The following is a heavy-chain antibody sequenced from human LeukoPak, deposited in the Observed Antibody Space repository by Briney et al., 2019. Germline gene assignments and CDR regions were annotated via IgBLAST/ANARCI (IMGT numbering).Heavy chain of an antibody. CDR2: IWYDGSNK. CDR1: GFTFSSYG. CDR3: AKDADFGYDSSGPTPEYYFDY. V-gene: IGHV3-33*06. Sequence: GGSLRLSCAASGFTFSSYGMHWVRQAPGKGLEWVAVIWYDGSNKYYADSMKGRFTISRDNSKNTLYLQMNSLRAEDTAAYYCAKDADFGYDSSGPTPEYYFDYWGQGTLVTVSS. D-gene: IGHD3-22*01. J-gene: IGHJ4*02.